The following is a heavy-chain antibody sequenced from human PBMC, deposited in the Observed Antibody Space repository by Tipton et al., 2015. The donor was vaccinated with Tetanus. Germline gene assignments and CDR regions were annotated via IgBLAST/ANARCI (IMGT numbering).Heavy chain of an antibody. V-gene: IGHV3-23*01. CDR1: GFTFSSYA. Sequence: SLRLSCAASGFTFSSYAMSWVRQAPGKGLEWVSAISGSGGSTYYADSVKGRFTISRDNSKNTLYLQMNSLRAEDTAVYYRAKQGGYSGYDFLGASSFDYWGQGTLVTVSS. J-gene: IGHJ4*02. D-gene: IGHD5-12*01. CDR2: ISGSGGST. CDR3: AKQGGYSGYDFLGASSFDY.